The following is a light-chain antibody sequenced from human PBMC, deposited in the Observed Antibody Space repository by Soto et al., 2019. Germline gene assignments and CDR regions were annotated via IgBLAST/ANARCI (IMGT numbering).Light chain of an antibody. J-gene: IGLJ2*01. CDR1: SSNIGNNF. V-gene: IGLV1-51*01. CDR3: ATWESSLIAGV. CDR2: DNN. Sequence: QSVLTQPPSVSAAPGQKVTISCSGSSSNIGNNFVSWYQHLPGTGPRLLIYDNNKRPSGIPDPFSGTKSGTSATLGITGLQTGHEAHYYCATWESSLIAGVFGGGTKLTVL.